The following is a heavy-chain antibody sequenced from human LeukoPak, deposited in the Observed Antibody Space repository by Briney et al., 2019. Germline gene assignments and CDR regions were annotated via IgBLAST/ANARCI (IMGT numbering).Heavy chain of an antibody. Sequence: PGGSLRLSCAASGFTFSSYDMHWVRQATGKGLEWVSATGSAGDTYYPGSVKGRFTISRENAKNSLYLQMNSLRAGDTAVYYCARVPSLRYCSSTSCPYGMDVWGQGTTVTVSS. D-gene: IGHD2-2*01. J-gene: IGHJ6*02. V-gene: IGHV3-13*04. CDR3: ARVPSLRYCSSTSCPYGMDV. CDR1: GFTFSSYD. CDR2: TGSAGDT.